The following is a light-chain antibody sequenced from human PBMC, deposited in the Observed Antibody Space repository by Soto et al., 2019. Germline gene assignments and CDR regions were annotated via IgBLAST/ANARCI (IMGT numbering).Light chain of an antibody. CDR3: QQRSNLIT. V-gene: IGKV3D-7*01. J-gene: IGKJ5*01. CDR1: QSVSSSY. CDR2: GAS. Sequence: EIVMTHSPATLSLSAVGRATLSCRASQSVSSSYLSWYQQKPGQAPRLLIYGASTRAAGIPARFSGSGSGTDFTLTISSLEPDDFGVYYCQQRSNLITFGQGTRLEIK.